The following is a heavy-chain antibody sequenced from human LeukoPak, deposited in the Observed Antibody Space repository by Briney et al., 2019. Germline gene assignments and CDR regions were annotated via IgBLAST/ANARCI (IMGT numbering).Heavy chain of an antibody. Sequence: SETLSLTCSVSGGSISSSGYYWGWIPQPPAKGLEWIGNIYYSGSTYYNPSLKSRVTLSIDSSKNQFSLKLSSVTAADTAVYYCARHVVATIIGGKYYYYYMDVWGKGTTVTVYS. CDR2: IYYSGST. J-gene: IGHJ6*03. V-gene: IGHV4-39*01. D-gene: IGHD5-12*01. CDR1: GGSISSSGYY. CDR3: ARHVVATIIGGKYYYYYMDV.